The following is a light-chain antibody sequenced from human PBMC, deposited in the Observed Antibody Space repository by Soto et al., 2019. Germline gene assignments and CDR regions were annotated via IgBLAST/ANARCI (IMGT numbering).Light chain of an antibody. Sequence: EIVMTPSPDTLSVSPVERATLTCRASQSVSNNYLAWYQQKPGQAPRLLIYGASNRATGIPDRFSGSGSGTDFTLTISRLEPEDFAVYYCQQYGSSGTFGQGTKVDIK. J-gene: IGKJ1*01. CDR3: QQYGSSGT. CDR1: QSVSNNY. CDR2: GAS. V-gene: IGKV3-20*01.